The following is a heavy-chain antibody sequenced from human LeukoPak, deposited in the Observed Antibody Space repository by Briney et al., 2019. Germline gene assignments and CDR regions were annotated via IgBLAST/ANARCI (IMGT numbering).Heavy chain of an antibody. Sequence: LGASVKVSCKASGYTFNHFYMHWVRQAPGQGLEWMGRINPSGGSTSYAQKFQGRITMTRDTSTSTVYMDLSSLRSEDTAVYYCAREKRWFGELGKNDAFDIWGQGTMVTVSS. CDR2: INPSGGST. CDR3: AREKRWFGELGKNDAFDI. J-gene: IGHJ3*02. D-gene: IGHD3-10*01. V-gene: IGHV1-46*02. CDR1: GYTFNHFY.